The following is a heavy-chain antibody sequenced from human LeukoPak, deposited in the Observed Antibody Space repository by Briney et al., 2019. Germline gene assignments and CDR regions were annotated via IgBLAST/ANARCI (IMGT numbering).Heavy chain of an antibody. V-gene: IGHV4-59*01. Sequence: SETLSLTCGVSGGSINSDYWNWIRQPPGKGLEWIGYIYHSGSTNYNPSLKSRVTISIDKSKKQFSLKLTSVTAADTAIYYCARVGGMTTINNAAFDIWGQGTMVTVSS. J-gene: IGHJ3*02. D-gene: IGHD5-24*01. CDR1: GGSINSDY. CDR3: ARVGGMTTINNAAFDI. CDR2: IYHSGST.